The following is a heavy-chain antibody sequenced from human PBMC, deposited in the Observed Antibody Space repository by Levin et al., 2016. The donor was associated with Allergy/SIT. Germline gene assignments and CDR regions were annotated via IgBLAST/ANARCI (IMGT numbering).Heavy chain of an antibody. V-gene: IGHV3-48*03. CDR2: ISSSGSTI. D-gene: IGHD3-10*01. CDR3: ARVTYYYGSGSHKYYYYGMDV. J-gene: IGHJ6*02. Sequence: VRQAPGKGLEWVSYISSSGSTIYYADSVKGRFTISRDNAKNSLYLQMNSLRAEDTAVYYCARVTYYYGSGSHKYYYYGMDVWGQGTTVTVSS.